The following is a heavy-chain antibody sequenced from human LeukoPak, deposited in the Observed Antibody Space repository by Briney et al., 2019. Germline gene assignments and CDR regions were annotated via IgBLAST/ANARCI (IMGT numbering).Heavy chain of an antibody. V-gene: IGHV4-59*11. Sequence: SETLSLTCAVSADSFSSHYWTWIRQSPGTGLEWIGYISYIGSTNYNPSRKSRVTISIDTSKNQFSLKLRSVTAADTAVYYYARDLVTVTKGFDIWGQGTMVSVSS. J-gene: IGHJ3*02. CDR1: ADSFSSHY. D-gene: IGHD4-17*01. CDR2: ISYIGST. CDR3: ARDLVTVTKGFDI.